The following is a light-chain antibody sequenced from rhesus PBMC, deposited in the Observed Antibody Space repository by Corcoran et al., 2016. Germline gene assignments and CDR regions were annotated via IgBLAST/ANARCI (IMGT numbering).Light chain of an antibody. Sequence: DIQMTQSPSSLSASVGDTVTITCRASQSISSWLDWYQQKPGKAPKPLIYKSTSLQRGVPSRFSGSGSGTDFTLTISSLQPEEFATYYCLQYSSSLTFGGGTKVEIK. V-gene: IGKV1-22*01. CDR1: QSISSW. CDR2: KST. J-gene: IGKJ4*01. CDR3: LQYSSSLT.